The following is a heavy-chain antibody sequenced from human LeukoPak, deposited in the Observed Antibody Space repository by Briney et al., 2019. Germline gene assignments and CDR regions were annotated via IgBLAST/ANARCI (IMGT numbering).Heavy chain of an antibody. CDR3: ARHDDGYDDY. D-gene: IGHD5-24*01. J-gene: IGHJ4*02. CDR2: INHSGST. CDR1: GGSFSGYY. Sequence: SETLSLTCAVYGGSFSGYYWSWIRQPPGKGLEWIGEINHSGSTNYDPSLKSRVTISVDTSKNQFSLKLSSVTAADTAVYYCARHDDGYDDYWGQGTLVTVSS. V-gene: IGHV4-34*01.